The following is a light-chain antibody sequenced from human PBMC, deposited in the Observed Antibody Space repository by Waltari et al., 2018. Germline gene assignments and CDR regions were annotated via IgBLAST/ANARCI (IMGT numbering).Light chain of an antibody. Sequence: QSALTQPASVSGSPGQSITISCTGTSSNVGSYNLVSWYQQHPDKAPKLMVYAGNKRPSGVSNRLAGSKSGNTASLTISGLQVADEAFYYCCSYAGSSTWVFGGGTKLTVL. CDR3: CSYAGSSTWV. V-gene: IGLV2-23*01. CDR1: SSNVGSYNL. J-gene: IGLJ3*02. CDR2: AGN.